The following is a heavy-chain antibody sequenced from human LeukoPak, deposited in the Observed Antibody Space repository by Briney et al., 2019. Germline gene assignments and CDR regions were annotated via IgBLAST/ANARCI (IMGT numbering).Heavy chain of an antibody. J-gene: IGHJ4*02. CDR2: INTGGSST. Sequence: HPGGSLRLSCAASGFTFSSYLMHWVRQAPGKGLVWVSRINTGGSSTYYADSVKGRFTISRDNAKDTLYLQMNSLRAEDTAVYYCARGGDSGSPPGVYWGQGTLVTVSS. CDR1: GFTFSSYL. D-gene: IGHD1-26*01. CDR3: ARGGDSGSPPGVY. V-gene: IGHV3-74*01.